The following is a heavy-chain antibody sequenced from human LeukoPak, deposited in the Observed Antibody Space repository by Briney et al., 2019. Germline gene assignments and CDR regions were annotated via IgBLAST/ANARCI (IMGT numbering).Heavy chain of an antibody. Sequence: SETLSLTCTVSGGSISGYSWSWIRQPPGKGLEWIGYIYHSGSTYYNPSLKSRVTISVDRSKNQFSLKLSSVTAADTAVYYCARGNDGWLPSFDYWGQGTLVTVSS. CDR1: GGSISGYS. D-gene: IGHD6-19*01. CDR2: IYHSGST. J-gene: IGHJ4*02. CDR3: ARGNDGWLPSFDY. V-gene: IGHV4-30-2*01.